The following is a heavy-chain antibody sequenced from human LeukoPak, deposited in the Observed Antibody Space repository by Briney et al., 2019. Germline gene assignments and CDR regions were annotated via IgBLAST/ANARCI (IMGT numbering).Heavy chain of an antibody. CDR3: AKNLPPTYYYDSSGYSVVDY. Sequence: GGSLRLPCAASGFTFSNYAMTWVRQAPGKGLEWVSGITGSGVGTHYADSVKGRFTISRDNSKNTLYLQMNSLRAEDTAVYYCAKNLPPTYYYDSSGYSVVDYWGQGTLVTVSS. V-gene: IGHV3-23*01. CDR2: ITGSGVGT. CDR1: GFTFSNYA. J-gene: IGHJ4*02. D-gene: IGHD3-22*01.